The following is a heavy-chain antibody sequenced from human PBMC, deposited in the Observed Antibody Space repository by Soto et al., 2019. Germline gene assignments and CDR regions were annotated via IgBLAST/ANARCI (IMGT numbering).Heavy chain of an antibody. V-gene: IGHV3-7*01. CDR2: IKPDGSQS. CDR3: VRDEHSDWHFDA. J-gene: IGHJ4*02. CDR1: GFTFSTYW. Sequence: PVGSLRLSCEASGFTFSTYWMSWIRQAPGKGLEWVGNIKPDGSQSYIVDSVQGRFTTSRDNARNAVYLQMNSMRAEDTAVYYCVRDEHSDWHFDAWGQRALVTVSS. D-gene: IGHD6-19*01.